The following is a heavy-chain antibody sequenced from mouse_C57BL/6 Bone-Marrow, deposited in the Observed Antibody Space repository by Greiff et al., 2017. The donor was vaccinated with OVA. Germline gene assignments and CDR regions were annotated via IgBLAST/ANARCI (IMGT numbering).Heavy chain of an antibody. Sequence: EVMLVESGGGLVQPGGSLKLSCAASGFTFSDYYMYWVRQTPEKRLEWVAYISNGGGSTYYPDTVKGRFTISRNNAKNTQYLQMSRLKSEDTAMYYCTRHWGDYGSSYWYFDVWGTGTTVTVSS. V-gene: IGHV5-12*01. CDR2: ISNGGGST. CDR3: TRHWGDYGSSYWYFDV. CDR1: GFTFSDYY. J-gene: IGHJ1*03. D-gene: IGHD1-1*01.